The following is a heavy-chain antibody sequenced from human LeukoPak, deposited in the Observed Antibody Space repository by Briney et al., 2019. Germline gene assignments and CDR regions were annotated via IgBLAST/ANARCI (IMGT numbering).Heavy chain of an antibody. V-gene: IGHV3-30-3*01. D-gene: IGHD3-3*01. J-gene: IGHJ4*02. CDR1: GFTFSSYA. CDR3: AREGVAQLDY. CDR2: ISYDGSNK. Sequence: PERSLRLSCAASGFTFSSYAMHWVRQAPGKGLEWVAVISYDGSNKYYADSVKGRFTISRDNSKNTLYLQMNSLRAEDTAVYYCAREGVAQLDYWGQGTLVTVSS.